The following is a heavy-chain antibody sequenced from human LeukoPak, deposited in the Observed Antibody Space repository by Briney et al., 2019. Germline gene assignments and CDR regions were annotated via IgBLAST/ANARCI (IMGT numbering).Heavy chain of an antibody. CDR2: ISSSSNTI. V-gene: IGHV3-48*01. CDR1: GFTFSAYS. J-gene: IGHJ3*02. CDR3: ARDRALPSGSYLTRRAFDI. Sequence: GGSLRLSCAASGFTFSAYSMNWVRQAPGKGLEWVSYISSSSNTIYYADSVKGRFTISRDNAKNSLYLQMNSLRAEDTAVYYCARDRALPSGSYLTRRAFDIWGQGTMVTVSS. D-gene: IGHD1-26*01.